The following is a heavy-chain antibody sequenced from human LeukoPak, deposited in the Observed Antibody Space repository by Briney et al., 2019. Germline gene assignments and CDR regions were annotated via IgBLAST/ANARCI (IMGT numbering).Heavy chain of an antibody. CDR1: GYTFSSYD. CDR2: MNPNSGNT. CDR3: ARGGWVNDDSGALFGMDV. Sequence: ASVKVSCKASGYTFSSYDINWVRQATGQGLEWMGRMNPNSGNTNYAQKFQGRVTMTRSTSTSTAYLELSSLRSDDTAVYYCARGGWVNDDSGALFGMDVGGQGTPGTVS. D-gene: IGHD3-10*01. J-gene: IGHJ6*02. V-gene: IGHV1-8*02.